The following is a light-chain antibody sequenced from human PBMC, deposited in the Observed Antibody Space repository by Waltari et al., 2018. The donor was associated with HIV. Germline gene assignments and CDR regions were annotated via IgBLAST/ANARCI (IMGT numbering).Light chain of an antibody. CDR1: DNNINDYKS. J-gene: IGLJ2*01. Sequence: QSALTHPPSASGSPGHSVNISCTVGDNNINDYKSVSCYQQHSDKPPKLIIFEVTKRPSGVPDRFSGSRSGNTASLFVSGLQPEDEATYFCSSFAGTNKLFGGGTKLTVL. CDR2: EVT. CDR3: SSFAGTNKL. V-gene: IGLV2-8*01.